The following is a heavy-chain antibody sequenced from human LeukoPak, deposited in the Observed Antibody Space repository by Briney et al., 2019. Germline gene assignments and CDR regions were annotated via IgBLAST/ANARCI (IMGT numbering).Heavy chain of an antibody. CDR2: IKEDGSER. J-gene: IGHJ3*02. Sequence: GGSLRLSCEGSAFIFSGHWMNWVRQTPGKGLEWVASIKEDGSERQYVDSVKGRFSISRDNAKNSLFLQMNSLRAEDTAVYYCARDVAPYYYDSSGYYNAFDIWGQGTMVTVSS. CDR3: ARDVAPYYYDSSGYYNAFDI. V-gene: IGHV3-7*01. CDR1: AFIFSGHW. D-gene: IGHD3-22*01.